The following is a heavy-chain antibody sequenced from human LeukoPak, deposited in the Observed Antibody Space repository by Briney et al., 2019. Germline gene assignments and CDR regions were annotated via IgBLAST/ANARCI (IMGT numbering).Heavy chain of an antibody. D-gene: IGHD3-10*01. J-gene: IGHJ5*02. CDR3: ARYYYGSGTSFDP. CDR2: IKQDGSEK. V-gene: IGHV3-7*01. Sequence: PGGSLRLSCAASGFTFSSYWMSWVRQAPGKGLEWVANIKQDGSEKYYVDSVKGRFTISRDNAKNSLYLQMSSLRAEDTAVFYCARYYYGSGTSFDPWGQGTLVTVSS. CDR1: GFTFSSYW.